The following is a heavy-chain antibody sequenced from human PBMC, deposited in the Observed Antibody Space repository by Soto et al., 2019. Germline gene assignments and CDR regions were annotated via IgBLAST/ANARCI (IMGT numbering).Heavy chain of an antibody. V-gene: IGHV3-48*02. J-gene: IGHJ6*02. Sequence: EVQVVESGGGLVQPGGSLRLSCEGSGFTFSTYNMDWVRQAPGKGLEWVSYMSNTGRTIFYADSVRGRFTISRDNAKNALFLQMNSLRDEDTAVYYWARDGNRGYDMDVWGQGTTVTVSS. CDR2: MSNTGRTI. CDR3: ARDGNRGYDMDV. CDR1: GFTFSTYN.